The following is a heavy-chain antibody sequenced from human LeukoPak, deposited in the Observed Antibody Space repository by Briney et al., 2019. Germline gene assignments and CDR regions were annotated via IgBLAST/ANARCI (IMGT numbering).Heavy chain of an antibody. CDR1: GGSISSDY. Sequence: SETLSLTCTVSGGSISSDYWSWIRQPDGKGLEWIGRIYTSGSTNYNPSLKSRVSMSVDTSTNQFSLKLSSVTAADTAVYYCARDSLVHPNRWFDPWGQGTLVTVSS. CDR2: IYTSGST. D-gene: IGHD6-13*01. V-gene: IGHV4-4*07. CDR3: ARDSLVHPNRWFDP. J-gene: IGHJ5*02.